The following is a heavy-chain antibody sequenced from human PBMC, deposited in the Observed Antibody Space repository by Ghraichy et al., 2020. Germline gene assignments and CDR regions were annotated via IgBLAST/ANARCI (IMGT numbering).Heavy chain of an antibody. D-gene: IGHD7-27*01. Sequence: SETLSLTCNVSGGPISSSSYYWGWIRQPPRKGLEWIGSLYYSGSTYYNPSLKSRVTISEDTSKNQFSLKLTSVTAADTAVYYCARVLGRANDYWGQGILVTVSS. V-gene: IGHV4-39*07. J-gene: IGHJ4*02. CDR1: GGPISSSSYY. CDR2: LYYSGST. CDR3: ARVLGRANDY.